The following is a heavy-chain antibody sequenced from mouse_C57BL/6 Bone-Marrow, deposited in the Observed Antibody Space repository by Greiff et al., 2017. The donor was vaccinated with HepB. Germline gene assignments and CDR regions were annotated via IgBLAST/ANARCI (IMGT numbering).Heavy chain of an antibody. D-gene: IGHD1-1*01. J-gene: IGHJ2*01. CDR1: GFTFSDYY. CDR2: ISNGGGST. Sequence: EVKLEESGGGLVQPGGSLKLSCAASGFTFSDYYMYWVRQTPEKRLEWVAYISNGGGSTYYPDTVKGRFTISRDNAKNTLYLQMSRLKSEDTAMYYCARHHGSRYFDYWGQGTTLTVSS. V-gene: IGHV5-12*01. CDR3: ARHHGSRYFDY.